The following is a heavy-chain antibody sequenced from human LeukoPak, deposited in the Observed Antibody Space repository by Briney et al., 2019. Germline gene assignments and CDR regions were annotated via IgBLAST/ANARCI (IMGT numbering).Heavy chain of an antibody. V-gene: IGHV4-39*07. D-gene: IGHD6-13*01. CDR3: ARGGGVIKSSSWST. CDR1: GGSISSSSYY. J-gene: IGHJ5*02. Sequence: PSETLSLTCTVSGGSISSSSYYWGWIRQPPGKGLEWIGSIYYSGSTYYNPSLKSRVAISVDTSKNQFSLKLSSVTAADTAVYYCARGGGVIKSSSWSTWGQGTLVTVSS. CDR2: IYYSGST.